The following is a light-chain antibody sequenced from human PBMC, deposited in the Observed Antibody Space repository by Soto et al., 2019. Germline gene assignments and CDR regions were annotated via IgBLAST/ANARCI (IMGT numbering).Light chain of an antibody. CDR3: SSYTSSSTPLCV. J-gene: IGLJ1*01. CDR1: SSDVGGYNY. Sequence: QSVLTQPASVSGSPGQSITISCTGTSSDVGGYNYVSWYQQHPGKAPKLMIYEVSNRPSGVSNRFSGSKSGNTASLTTSGLQAEDEADYYCSSYTSSSTPLCVFGTGTKVTVL. V-gene: IGLV2-14*01. CDR2: EVS.